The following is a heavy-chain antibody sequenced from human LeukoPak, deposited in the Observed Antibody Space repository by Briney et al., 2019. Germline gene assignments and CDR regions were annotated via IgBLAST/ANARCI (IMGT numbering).Heavy chain of an antibody. D-gene: IGHD4-11*01. J-gene: IGHJ6*02. CDR1: GGSISSSSHY. Sequence: SETLSLTCTVSGGSISSSSHYWSWIRQPPGKGLEWIASINYSGSTYYNPSLKSRVTISVDTSKNQFSLKLSSVTAADTAVYYCARGNYVYYYGMDVWGQGTTVTVSS. V-gene: IGHV4-39*07. CDR3: ARGNYVYYYGMDV. CDR2: INYSGST.